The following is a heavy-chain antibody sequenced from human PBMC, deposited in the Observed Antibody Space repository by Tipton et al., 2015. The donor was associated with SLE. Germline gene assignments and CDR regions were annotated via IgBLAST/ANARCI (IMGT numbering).Heavy chain of an antibody. D-gene: IGHD4-23*01. CDR3: ARVRAMVVTWFDY. CDR2: IYHSGST. V-gene: IGHV4-38-2*01. CDR1: GYSISSGYY. Sequence: TLSLTCAVSGYSISSGYYWGWIRQPPGKGLEWIGSIYHSGSTYYNPSLKSRITISVDTSKNQFSLKLSSVTAADTAAYYCARVRAMVVTWFDYWGQGTLVTVSS. J-gene: IGHJ4*02.